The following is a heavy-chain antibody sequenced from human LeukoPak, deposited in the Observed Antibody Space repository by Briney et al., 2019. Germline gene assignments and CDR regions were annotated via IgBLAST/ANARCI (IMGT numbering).Heavy chain of an antibody. J-gene: IGHJ3*02. CDR2: IYYSGST. Sequence: SETLSLTCTVSGGSISSSSYYWGWIRQPPGKGLEWIGSIYYSGSTYYNPSLKSRVTISVDTSKNQFSLKLSSVTAADTAVYYCARQGALLTGALDAFDIWGQGTMVTVSS. V-gene: IGHV4-39*01. CDR1: GGSISSSSYY. D-gene: IGHD7-27*01. CDR3: ARQGALLTGALDAFDI.